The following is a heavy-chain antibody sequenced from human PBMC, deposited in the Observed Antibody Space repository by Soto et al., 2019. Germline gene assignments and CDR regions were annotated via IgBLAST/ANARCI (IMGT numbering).Heavy chain of an antibody. D-gene: IGHD3-10*01. J-gene: IGHJ4*02. CDR1: GYSFTTSV. CDR3: ARAYRESGSFDY. Sequence: ASVKVSCKASGYSFTTSVIHWVRQAPGQRLEWMGWINAGNAYTKYSQEFQGRVTITRDISASTVYMDLKSLRSEDTAMYYCARAYRESGSFDYWGQGTLVTVSS. V-gene: IGHV1-3*01. CDR2: INAGNAYT.